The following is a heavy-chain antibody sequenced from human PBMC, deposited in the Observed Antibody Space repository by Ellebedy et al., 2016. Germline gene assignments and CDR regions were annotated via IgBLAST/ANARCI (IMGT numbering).Heavy chain of an antibody. Sequence: GESLKISXTASGITLSNWPMHWVRQAPGKGLEWVAVLGSDLAVNYADSVRGRFTVSRDNSRNTMYLQMSSLTAEDTAIYYCAREWSGAKFDLWGQGTLITVSP. CDR3: AREWSGAKFDL. CDR2: LGSDLAVN. CDR1: GITLSNWP. V-gene: IGHV3-30-3*01. J-gene: IGHJ5*02. D-gene: IGHD2-15*01.